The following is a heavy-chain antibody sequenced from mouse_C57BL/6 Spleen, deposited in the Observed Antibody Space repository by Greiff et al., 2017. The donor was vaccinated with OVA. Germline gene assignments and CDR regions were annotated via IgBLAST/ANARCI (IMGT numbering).Heavy chain of an antibody. CDR1: GYTFTSYG. CDR3: ARRDYGSEGYFDY. V-gene: IGHV1-81*01. D-gene: IGHD1-1*01. CDR2: IYPRSGNT. Sequence: VQLQQSGAELARPGASVKLSCKASGYTFTSYGISWVKQRPGQGLEWIGEIYPRSGNTYYNEKFKGKATLTADKSSSTAYMELRSLTSEDSAVYFCARRDYGSEGYFDYWGQGTTLTVSS. J-gene: IGHJ2*01.